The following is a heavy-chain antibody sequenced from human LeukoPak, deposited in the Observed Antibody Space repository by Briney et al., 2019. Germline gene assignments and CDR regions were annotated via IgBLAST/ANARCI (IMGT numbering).Heavy chain of an antibody. CDR3: ARQGSSSWYYGMDV. CDR2: ISSSSSYI. J-gene: IGHJ6*02. Sequence: GGSLRLSCAASGFTFSSSTMNWVRQAPGKGLEWVSCISSSSSYISYADSVKGRFTISRDNAKNSLYLQMNSLRAEDTAVYYCARQGSSSWYYGMDVWGQGTTVTVSS. D-gene: IGHD6-13*01. V-gene: IGHV3-21*01. CDR1: GFTFSSST.